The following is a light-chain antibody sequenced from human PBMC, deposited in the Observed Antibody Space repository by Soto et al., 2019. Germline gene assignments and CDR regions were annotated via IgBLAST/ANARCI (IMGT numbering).Light chain of an antibody. Sequence: EIVLTQSPGTLSLSPGEGATLSCRASQSISSNFLAWYQQKRGQAPRLLIHGASNRATGIPDRFSGSGSGTGFSLAIARLEPEEVAVYYCQRYGGSARTFGQGTKVDIK. CDR1: QSISSNF. CDR3: QRYGGSART. J-gene: IGKJ1*01. V-gene: IGKV3-20*01. CDR2: GAS.